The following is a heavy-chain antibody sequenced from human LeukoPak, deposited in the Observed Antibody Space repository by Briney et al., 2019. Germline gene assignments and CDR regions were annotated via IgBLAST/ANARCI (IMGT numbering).Heavy chain of an antibody. Sequence: GGSLRLSCAASGFTFNNYAMSWVRQAPGKGLEWVSAISGSGGSTYYADSVKGRFTISRDNSKNTLYLQMNSLRAEDTAVYYCAKGYYYDSSGYLDYWGQGTLVTVSS. CDR2: ISGSGGST. CDR1: GFTFNNYA. D-gene: IGHD3-22*01. J-gene: IGHJ4*02. CDR3: AKGYYYDSSGYLDY. V-gene: IGHV3-23*01.